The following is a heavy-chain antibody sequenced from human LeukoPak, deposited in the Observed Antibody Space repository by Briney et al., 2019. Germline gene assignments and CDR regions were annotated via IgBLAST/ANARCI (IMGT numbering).Heavy chain of an antibody. D-gene: IGHD2-8*01. Sequence: PSETLSLTCAVNGGSFRGYYWTWIRQPPGKGLEWIGEINHSGGTNYNPSLKSRVTISVDTSKNQFSLKLSSVTAADTAVYYCARGIVLMVHASFDYWGQGTLVTVSS. V-gene: IGHV4-34*01. CDR2: INHSGGT. CDR3: ARGIVLMVHASFDY. J-gene: IGHJ4*02. CDR1: GGSFRGYY.